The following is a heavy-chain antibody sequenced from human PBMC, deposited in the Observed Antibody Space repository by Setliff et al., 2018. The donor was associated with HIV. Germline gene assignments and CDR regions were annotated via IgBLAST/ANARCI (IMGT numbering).Heavy chain of an antibody. CDR2: IYYSGST. CDR3: ARDAMVVAARSYYMDV. D-gene: IGHD2-15*01. V-gene: IGHV4-31*03. Sequence: PSETLSLTCTVSGGSISSGGYYWSWIRQHPGKGLEWIGYIYYSGSTYYNPSLKSRVTISVDTSKNQFSLKLSSVTAAHTAVYYCARDAMVVAARSYYMDVWGKGTTVTVSS. J-gene: IGHJ6*03. CDR1: GGSISSGGYY.